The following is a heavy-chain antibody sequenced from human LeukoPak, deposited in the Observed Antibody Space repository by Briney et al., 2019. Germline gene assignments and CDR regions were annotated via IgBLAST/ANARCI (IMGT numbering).Heavy chain of an antibody. J-gene: IGHJ4*02. CDR3: ARERPERYFDWLSCVLDY. D-gene: IGHD3-9*01. Sequence: SQTLSLTCTVSGGSISSGSYYWSWIRQPAGKGLEWIGRIYTSGSTNYNPSLKSRVTISVDTSKNQFSLKLSSVTAADTAVYYCARERPERYFDWLSCVLDYWGQGTLVTVSS. V-gene: IGHV4-61*02. CDR2: IYTSGST. CDR1: GGSISSGSYY.